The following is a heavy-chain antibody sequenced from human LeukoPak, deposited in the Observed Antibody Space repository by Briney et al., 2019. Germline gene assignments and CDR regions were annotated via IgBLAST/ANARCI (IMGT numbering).Heavy chain of an antibody. V-gene: IGHV3-74*01. CDR3: ARVIRDGYNLIDY. D-gene: IGHD5-24*01. J-gene: IGHJ4*02. CDR1: GFIFSDYW. Sequence: PGGSLRLSCAASGFIFSDYWMHWVRQGPGKGLVWVSRIKSDGSSTNYAASVKGRFTISRDNAKNTLYLQMNSLRAEDTAVYHCARVIRDGYNLIDYWGQGTLVTVSS. CDR2: IKSDGSST.